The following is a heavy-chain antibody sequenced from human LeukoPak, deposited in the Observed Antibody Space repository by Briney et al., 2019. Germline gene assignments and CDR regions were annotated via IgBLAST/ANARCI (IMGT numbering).Heavy chain of an antibody. CDR3: ARSGREATEIDY. V-gene: IGHV3-11*06. CDR2: INGRGTYI. D-gene: IGHD1-1*01. CDR1: GFTFSDYF. J-gene: IGHJ4*02. Sequence: GRSLRLSCAASGFTFSDYFMSWVRQAPGKGLEWLSYINGRGTYIDYAESLKGRITISRDNAQNSLYLQMNSLRAEDTAVYYCARSGREATEIDYWGQGTLVTVSS.